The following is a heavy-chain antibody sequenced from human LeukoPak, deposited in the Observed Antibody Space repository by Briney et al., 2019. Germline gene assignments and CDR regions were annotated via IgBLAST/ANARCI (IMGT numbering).Heavy chain of an antibody. CDR3: ARVGSCSSTSCYEDPTRPGYYYYGMDV. CDR2: IYYSGST. CDR1: GFTFSSYA. Sequence: GSLRLSCAASGFTFSSYAMSWIRQPPGKGLEWIGYIYYSGSTNYNPSLKSRVTISVDTSKNQFSLKLSSVTAADTAVYYCARVGSCSSTSCYEDPTRPGYYYYGMDVWGQGTTVTVSS. D-gene: IGHD2-2*01. J-gene: IGHJ6*02. V-gene: IGHV4-59*01.